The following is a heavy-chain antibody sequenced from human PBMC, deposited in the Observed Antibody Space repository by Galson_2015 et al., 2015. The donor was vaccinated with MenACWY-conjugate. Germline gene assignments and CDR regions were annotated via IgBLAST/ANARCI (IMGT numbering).Heavy chain of an antibody. V-gene: IGHV4-39*01. CDR2: VFYTGTT. D-gene: IGHD6-13*01. CDR3: ARRDRQQQLVQAGFDV. Sequence: SETLSLTCTVSGGSISSSSYHWGWIRQPPGKGLEWIGSVFYTGTTYYSPSFKSRVTISVDTSNKQFSLRLSSVTAADTALYYCARRDRQQQLVQAGFDVWGQGTIVTVSS. CDR1: GGSISSSSYH. J-gene: IGHJ3*01.